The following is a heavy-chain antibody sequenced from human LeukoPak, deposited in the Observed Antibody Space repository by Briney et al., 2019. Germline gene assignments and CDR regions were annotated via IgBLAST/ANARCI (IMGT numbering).Heavy chain of an antibody. Sequence: SETLSLTCAVYGGSFSGYYWSWIRQPPGKGLEWIGEINHSGSTYYNPSLKSRLTISVDTSKNQFSLKLSSVTAADTAVYYCARDLYSSRTNDAFVIWGQGTMVTVSS. CDR2: INHSGST. J-gene: IGHJ3*02. CDR3: ARDLYSSRTNDAFVI. V-gene: IGHV4-34*01. CDR1: GGSFSGYY. D-gene: IGHD6-13*01.